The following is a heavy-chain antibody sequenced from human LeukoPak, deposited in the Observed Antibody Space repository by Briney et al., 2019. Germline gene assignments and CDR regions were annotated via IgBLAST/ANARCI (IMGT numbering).Heavy chain of an antibody. D-gene: IGHD1-7*01. CDR2: IFYSGST. J-gene: IGHJ4*02. CDR1: GGSISSYY. Sequence: SETLSLTCTVSGGSISSYYWSWIRQPPGKGLEWIGYIFYSGSTNYNPPLKSRVTISVDTSKNQFSLKLSSVTAADTAVYYCAISETGTTGGDFDYWGQGTLVTVSS. V-gene: IGHV4-59*01. CDR3: AISETGTTGGDFDY.